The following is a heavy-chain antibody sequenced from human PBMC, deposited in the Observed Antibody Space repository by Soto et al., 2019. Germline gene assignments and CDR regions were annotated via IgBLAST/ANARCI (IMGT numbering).Heavy chain of an antibody. CDR2: IYYSGTTT. J-gene: IGHJ2*01. CDR1: GGSISSYY. CDR3: ARAFGDPLGWYFDL. V-gene: IGHV4-59*08. Sequence: SETLSLTCPVSGGSISSYYWSWIRQPPGKGLEWMGYIYYSGTTTNYNPSLKSRVTLSVDTSKNQFSLKLSSVTAADTAVYYCARAFGDPLGWYFDLWGRGTLVTVSS. D-gene: IGHD3-16*01.